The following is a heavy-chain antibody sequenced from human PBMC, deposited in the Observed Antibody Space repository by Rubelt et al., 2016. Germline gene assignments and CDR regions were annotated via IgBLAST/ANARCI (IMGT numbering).Heavy chain of an antibody. J-gene: IGHJ4*02. CDR3: ARSGSYFRGPPYFDY. V-gene: IGHV4-59*01. D-gene: IGHD1-26*01. CDR1: GGSISSYY. CDR2: IYYSGST. Sequence: QVQLQESGPGLVKPSETLSLTCTVSGGSISSYYWSWIRQPPGKGLEWIGYIYYSGSTNYNPSLKSRVTISVDTSKNQFSLKLSSVTAADTAVYYCARSGSYFRGPPYFDYWGQGTLVTVSS.